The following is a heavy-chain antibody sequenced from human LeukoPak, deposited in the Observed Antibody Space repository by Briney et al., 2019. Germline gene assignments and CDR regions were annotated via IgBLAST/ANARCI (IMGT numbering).Heavy chain of an antibody. Sequence: PSQTLSLTCTGSGGSIRSGDYYWRWIRQPPGKGLECIGYIYSSGSTYYSPSLKSRIAMSIDTSKNQFSLKLSFVTAADTATYYCARRNYYASSWYFDLWGRGTLVTVSS. CDR3: ARRNYYASSWYFDL. J-gene: IGHJ2*01. V-gene: IGHV4-30-4*08. CDR2: IYSSGST. D-gene: IGHD3-10*01. CDR1: GGSIRSGDYY.